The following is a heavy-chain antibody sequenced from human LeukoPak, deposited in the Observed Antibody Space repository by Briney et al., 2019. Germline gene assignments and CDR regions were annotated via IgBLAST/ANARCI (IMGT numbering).Heavy chain of an antibody. Sequence: GGSLRLSCAASGFAFSTYAMTWVRQAPEKGLQWVSTISTSGRATDYADSVEGRFTISRDHSKNTLYLQMNSLRADDTAVYYCAKARGSSVYEQFDYWGQGTQVTVSP. CDR2: ISTSGRAT. CDR3: AKARGSSVYEQFDY. J-gene: IGHJ4*02. D-gene: IGHD5/OR15-5a*01. CDR1: GFAFSTYA. V-gene: IGHV3-23*01.